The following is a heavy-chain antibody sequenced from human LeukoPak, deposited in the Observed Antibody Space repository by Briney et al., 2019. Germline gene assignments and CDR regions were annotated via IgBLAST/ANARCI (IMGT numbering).Heavy chain of an antibody. J-gene: IGHJ6*03. D-gene: IGHD1-14*01. Sequence: SETLSLTCAVYGGSFSGYCWTWICQPPGQGLGWIGEVNHTGSTNYNPSLTSRVSVSVDTSKNQISLKLSSVTPADTAVYYCVRGRRYNEHYVAAYYYYYIDVWGKGTTVTVSS. CDR1: GGSFSGYC. CDR3: VRGRRYNEHYVAAYYYYYIDV. CDR2: VNHTGST. V-gene: IGHV4-34*01.